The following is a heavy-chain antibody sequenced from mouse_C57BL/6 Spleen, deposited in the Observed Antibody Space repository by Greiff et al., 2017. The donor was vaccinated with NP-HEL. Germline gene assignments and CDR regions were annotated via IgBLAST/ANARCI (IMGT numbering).Heavy chain of an antibody. CDR1: GYTFTDYY. D-gene: IGHD2-2*01. CDR3: ARSHYGYGFYAMDY. V-gene: IGHV1-26*01. J-gene: IGHJ4*01. CDR2: INPNNGGT. Sequence: VQLQQSGPELVKPGASVKISCKASGYTFTDYYMNWVKQSHGKSLEWIGDINPNNGGTSYNQKFKGKATLTVDKSSSTAYMELRSLTSEDSAVYYCARSHYGYGFYAMDYWGQGTSVTVSS.